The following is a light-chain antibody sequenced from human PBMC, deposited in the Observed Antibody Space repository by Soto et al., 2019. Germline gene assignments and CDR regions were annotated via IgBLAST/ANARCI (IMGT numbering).Light chain of an antibody. CDR1: QSVSSN. Sequence: EIMMTQSPATLSVSPGERATLSCWASQSVSSNLAWYQQRPGQAPRLLIYGASTRAAGIPARFSGSGSGTDFTLTISGLQSEDSAGYYCQQYNVWSPELTFGGGTEVEIK. J-gene: IGKJ4*01. CDR2: GAS. V-gene: IGKV3-15*01. CDR3: QQYNVWSPELT.